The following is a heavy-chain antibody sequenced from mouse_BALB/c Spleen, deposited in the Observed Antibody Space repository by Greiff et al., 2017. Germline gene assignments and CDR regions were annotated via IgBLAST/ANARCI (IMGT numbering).Heavy chain of an antibody. CDR2: ISYDGSN. CDR3: ARDRGGYYPYYAMDC. CDR1: GYSITSGYY. V-gene: IGHV3-6*02. Sequence: EVKLVESGPGLVKPSQSLSLTCSVTGYSITSGYYWYWIRQFPGNKLEWMGYISYDGSNNYNPSLKNRISITRDTSKNQFFLKLNSVTTEDTATYYCARDRGGYYPYYAMDCWGQGTSVTVSS. J-gene: IGHJ4*01. D-gene: IGHD2-3*01.